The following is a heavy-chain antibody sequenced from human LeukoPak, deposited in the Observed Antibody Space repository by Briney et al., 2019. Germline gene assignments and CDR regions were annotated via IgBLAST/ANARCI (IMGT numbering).Heavy chain of an antibody. D-gene: IGHD3-10*01. V-gene: IGHV4-59*12. Sequence: SETLSLTCSVSGGSLSNYYWNWIRQPPGKGLEWIGQIYYSGGTKYNPSLKSRVTISVDTSKNQFSLKLSSVTAADTAVYYCARDVTMVRGVLDMDVWGKGTTVTVSS. J-gene: IGHJ6*03. CDR3: ARDVTMVRGVLDMDV. CDR1: GGSLSNYY. CDR2: IYYSGGT.